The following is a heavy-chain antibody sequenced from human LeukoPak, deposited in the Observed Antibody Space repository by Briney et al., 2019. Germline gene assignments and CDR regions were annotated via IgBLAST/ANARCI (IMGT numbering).Heavy chain of an antibody. V-gene: IGHV4-34*01. CDR2: INHSGSS. CDR1: GGSFSAYY. D-gene: IGHD5-18*01. CDR3: APRGDIEHSYVYGKWFDP. J-gene: IGHJ5*02. Sequence: SETLSLTCAVYGGSFSAYYWTWIRQPPGKGQEWIGEINHSGSSNYNSSLRSRVTISVDTSYKQFSLRLSSVTAADTAVYYCAPRGDIEHSYVYGKWFDPWGQGTRVTVSS.